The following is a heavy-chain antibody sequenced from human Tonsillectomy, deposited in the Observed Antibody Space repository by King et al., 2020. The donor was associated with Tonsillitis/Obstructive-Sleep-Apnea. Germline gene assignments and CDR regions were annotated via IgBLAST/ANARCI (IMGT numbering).Heavy chain of an antibody. J-gene: IGHJ4*02. CDR1: GFTFSSYS. Sequence: VQLVESGGGLVQPGGSLRLSCAASGFTFSSYSMNWVRQAPGKGLEWVSDISSSTSTIYSADSVKGRFTISRDNAQNSLYLQMNSLRDEDTAVYYCARGYCSSTSCGQDYWGQGTLVTVSS. CDR3: ARGYCSSTSCGQDY. V-gene: IGHV3-48*02. D-gene: IGHD2-2*01. CDR2: ISSSTSTI.